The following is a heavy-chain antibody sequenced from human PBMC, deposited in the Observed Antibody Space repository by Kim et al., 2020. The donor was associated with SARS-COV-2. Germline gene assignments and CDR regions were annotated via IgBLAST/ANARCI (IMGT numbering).Heavy chain of an antibody. CDR1: GYTFTNYD. V-gene: IGHV1-8*01. CDR2: MNPDNEDT. D-gene: IGHD3-3*01. CDR3: ARGWSYYDL. Sequence: ASVKVSCKASGYTFTNYDITWVRQATGQGLEWMGWMNPDNEDTGYAQKFQDRVTMTRNTSINTAYMELSSLISEDTAVYYCARGWSYYDLWGQGTLVTVS. J-gene: IGHJ4*02.